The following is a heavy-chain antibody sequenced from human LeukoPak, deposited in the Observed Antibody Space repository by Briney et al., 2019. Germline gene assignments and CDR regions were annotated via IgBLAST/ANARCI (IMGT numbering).Heavy chain of an antibody. V-gene: IGHV3-20*01. J-gene: IGHJ3*02. Sequence: GGSLRLSCAASGFTFSDYYMSWIRQAPGKGLEWVSGINWNGGSTGYADSVKGRFTISRDNAKNSLYLQMNSLRAEDTALYHCAREDKRVAFDIWGQGTMVTVSS. CDR3: AREDKRVAFDI. CDR1: GFTFSDYY. D-gene: IGHD1-1*01. CDR2: INWNGGST.